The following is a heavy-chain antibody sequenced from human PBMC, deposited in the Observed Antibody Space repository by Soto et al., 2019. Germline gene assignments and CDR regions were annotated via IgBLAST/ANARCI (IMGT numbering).Heavy chain of an antibody. CDR1: GFSLSGYT. J-gene: IGHJ4*02. CDR2: ISSGTSYI. D-gene: IGHD3-16*02. Sequence: NPGGSLRLSCAASGFSLSGYTLNWVRQAPGEGLEWVASISSGTSYIYYADSVKGRFTISRDNAKNSLYLQMNSLRADDTAVYYCAGVAQGDYDYLWGSYRSTFDYWGQGALVTVSS. V-gene: IGHV3-21*01. CDR3: AGVAQGDYDYLWGSYRSTFDY.